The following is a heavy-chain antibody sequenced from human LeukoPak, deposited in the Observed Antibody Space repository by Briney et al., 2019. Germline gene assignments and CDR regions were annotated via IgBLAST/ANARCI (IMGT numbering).Heavy chain of an antibody. D-gene: IGHD6-19*01. Sequence: GGSLRLSCAASGFTFSSYWMHWVRQAPGKGLVWVSRINSDGSSTSYADSVKGRFTISRDNSKNTLFLQMNSLRAKDTAVYYCAKDHSSGYSSYWGRGTLVTVSS. CDR3: AKDHSSGYSSY. J-gene: IGHJ4*02. V-gene: IGHV3-74*01. CDR1: GFTFSSYW. CDR2: INSDGSST.